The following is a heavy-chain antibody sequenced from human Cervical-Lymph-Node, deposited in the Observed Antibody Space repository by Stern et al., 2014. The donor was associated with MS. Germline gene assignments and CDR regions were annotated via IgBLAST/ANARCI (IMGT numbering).Heavy chain of an antibody. CDR1: GGSISSGSSY. V-gene: IGHV4-61*02. CDR3: AREAVAADNNWFDP. CDR2: IYTSGST. D-gene: IGHD6-19*01. Sequence: VQLVESGPGLVKPSQTLSLTCTVSGGSISSGSSYWSWIRPPAGKGLEWIGRIYTSGSTKYNPSLKSRVTLSPDTSKNQFTLKLSSVTAADTAVYYCAREAVAADNNWFDPWGQGTLVTVSS. J-gene: IGHJ5*02.